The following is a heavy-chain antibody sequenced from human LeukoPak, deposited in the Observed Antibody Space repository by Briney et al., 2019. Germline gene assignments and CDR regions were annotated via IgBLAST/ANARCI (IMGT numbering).Heavy chain of an antibody. CDR3: ARARSGVRYNWNDVGY. D-gene: IGHD1-1*01. V-gene: IGHV1-2*06. Sequence: ASVKVSCKASGYTFTGYYMHWVRQAPGQGLEWMGRINPNSGGTNYAQKFQGRVTMTRDTSISTAYMGLSRLRSDDTAVYYCARARSGVRYNWNDVGYWGQGTLVTVSS. CDR2: INPNSGGT. CDR1: GYTFTGYY. J-gene: IGHJ4*02.